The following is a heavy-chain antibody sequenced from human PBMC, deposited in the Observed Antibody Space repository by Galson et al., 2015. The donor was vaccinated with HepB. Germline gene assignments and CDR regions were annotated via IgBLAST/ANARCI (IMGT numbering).Heavy chain of an antibody. CDR1: GFSLSTRGLG. CDR2: IYWNDNM. CDR3: VHRGDYYDTVSGYYVDAYHF. J-gene: IGHJ3*01. D-gene: IGHD3-9*01. V-gene: IGHV2-5*01. Sequence: PALVKPTQTLTLTCTFSGFSLSTRGLGVGWIRQPPGKALEWLSVIYWNDNMYYNPSLKSRLTISRDTSKNRVVLTMTNMDPVDTATYFCVHRGDYYDTVSGYYVDAYHFWGQGTMVTVSS.